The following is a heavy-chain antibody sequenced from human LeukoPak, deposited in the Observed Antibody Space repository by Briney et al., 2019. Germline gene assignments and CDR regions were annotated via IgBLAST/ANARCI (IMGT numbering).Heavy chain of an antibody. V-gene: IGHV3-23*01. D-gene: IGHD3-16*02. CDR1: GFTFSSYA. CDR3: AKAGSIWGSYREYFDY. CDR2: ISGSGGST. J-gene: IGHJ4*02. Sequence: GGSLRLSCAASGFTFSSYAMSWVRQAPGKGLEWVSAISGSGGSTYYADSVKGRFAISRDNSKNTLYLQMNSLRAEDTAVYYCAKAGSIWGSYREYFDYWGQGTLVTVSS.